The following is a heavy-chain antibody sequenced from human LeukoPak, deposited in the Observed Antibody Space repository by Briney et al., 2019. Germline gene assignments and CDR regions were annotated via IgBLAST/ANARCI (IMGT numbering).Heavy chain of an antibody. CDR3: ARVSPGYCSSTSCYRRPFDY. J-gene: IGHJ4*02. D-gene: IGHD2-2*01. CDR1: GGSFSGYY. V-gene: IGHV4-34*01. Sequence: SETLSLTCAVYGGSFSGYYWSWIRQPPGKGLERIGEINHSGSTNYNPSLKSRVTISVDTSKNQFSLKLSSVTAADTAVYYCARVSPGYCSSTSCYRRPFDYWGQGTLVTVSS. CDR2: INHSGST.